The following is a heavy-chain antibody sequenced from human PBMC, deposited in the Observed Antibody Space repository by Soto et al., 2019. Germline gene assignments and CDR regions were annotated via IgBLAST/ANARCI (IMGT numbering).Heavy chain of an antibody. CDR3: ARGDRGAFDL. CDR2: INSDGSST. CDR1: GFTFSSYW. J-gene: IGHJ3*01. Sequence: GGSLRLSCAASGFTFSSYWMHWVRQAPGKGLVWVSRINSDGSSTSYADSVKGRFTISRDNARNTVDLQMNSVRVEDTAVYYCARGDRGAFDLWGQGTVVTVSS. V-gene: IGHV3-74*01. D-gene: IGHD1-26*01.